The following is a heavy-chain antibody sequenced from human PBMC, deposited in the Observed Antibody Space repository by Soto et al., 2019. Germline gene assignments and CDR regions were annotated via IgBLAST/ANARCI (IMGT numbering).Heavy chain of an antibody. Sequence: GSLRLSCAASGFTFSSCAMSWVRQVPGKGLEWVSTISGSGGPTYDADSVKGRFTISRDNSKSTLYLQMNSLRVEDTAVYYCTKAKDPTSGTPIWPFDYWGQGALVTVSS. J-gene: IGHJ4*02. D-gene: IGHD3-10*01. CDR3: TKAKDPTSGTPIWPFDY. CDR2: ISGSGGPT. V-gene: IGHV3-23*01. CDR1: GFTFSSCA.